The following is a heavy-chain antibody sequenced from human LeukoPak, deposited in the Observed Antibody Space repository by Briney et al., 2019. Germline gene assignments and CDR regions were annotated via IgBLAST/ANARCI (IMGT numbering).Heavy chain of an antibody. D-gene: IGHD3-22*01. CDR3: ARDIGAYYDSSGYSPITFDY. CDR2: IIPILGIA. Sequence: SVKLSCKASGGTFSSYAISWVRQAPGQGLEWMGRIIPILGIANYAQKFQGRVTITADKSTSTAYMELSSLRSEDTAVYYCARDIGAYYDSSGYSPITFDYWGQGTLVTVSS. CDR1: GGTFSSYA. V-gene: IGHV1-69*04. J-gene: IGHJ4*02.